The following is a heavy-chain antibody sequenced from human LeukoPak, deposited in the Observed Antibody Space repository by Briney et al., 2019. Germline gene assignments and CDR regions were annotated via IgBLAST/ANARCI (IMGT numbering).Heavy chain of an antibody. CDR1: GYTFIAYY. D-gene: IGHD4-17*01. CDR3: ARSSTDFYFYGMDA. J-gene: IGHJ6*02. Sequence: GASVQVSCKASGYTFIAYYIHWVRQAPGQGLEWMGWINPNCGATNSAQKFLRRVTMTRDTSSSSAYMDLSRLTSDDTAVYYCARSSTDFYFYGMDAWGQGTTVTVSS. CDR2: INPNCGAT. V-gene: IGHV1-2*02.